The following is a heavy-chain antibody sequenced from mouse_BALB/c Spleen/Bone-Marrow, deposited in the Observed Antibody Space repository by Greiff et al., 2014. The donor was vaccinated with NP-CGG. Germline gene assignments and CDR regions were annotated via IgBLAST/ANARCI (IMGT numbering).Heavy chain of an antibody. CDR3: ARLGTTAVPDY. CDR2: NDPYSGGT. CDR1: GYAFTNYN. J-gene: IGHJ2*01. Sequence: EVQLQQSGPELVKPGASVKVSCKASGYAFTNYNMYWVKQSHGKSLEWIGYNDPYSGGTNYNQKFKGKATLTVDKSSSTAYMHLNSMTSEDSAVYYCARLGTTAVPDYWGQGTTLTVSS. V-gene: IGHV1S135*01. D-gene: IGHD1-1*01.